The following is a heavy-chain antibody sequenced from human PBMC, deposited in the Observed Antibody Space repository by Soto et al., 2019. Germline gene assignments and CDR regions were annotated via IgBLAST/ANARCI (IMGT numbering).Heavy chain of an antibody. CDR3: ARTSIFGVVLNAFDI. Sequence: SETLSLTCTVSGGSFSGGGYYWSWIRQHPGKGLEWMGYISYSGSTKYKPSLQSRITISVETSKHQFSLRLTSVTAADTAIYFCARTSIFGVVLNAFDIWGQGTLVTVSS. D-gene: IGHD3-3*01. V-gene: IGHV4-31*03. CDR2: ISYSGST. CDR1: GGSFSGGGYY. J-gene: IGHJ3*02.